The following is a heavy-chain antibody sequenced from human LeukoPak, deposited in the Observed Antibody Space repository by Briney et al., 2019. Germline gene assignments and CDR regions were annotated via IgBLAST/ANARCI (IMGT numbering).Heavy chain of an antibody. J-gene: IGHJ4*02. Sequence: PGRSLRLSCAGSGFTFRSYAMHWVRQAPGKGLEWVAVISYDGSNKYCADSGRFTISRDNSKNILYLQMNSLRAEDTAVYYCARAPALEGASKAYFEYWGQGTLVTVSS. D-gene: IGHD1-26*01. V-gene: IGHV3-30*04. CDR3: ARAPALEGASKAYFEY. CDR1: GFTFRSYA. CDR2: ISYDGSNK.